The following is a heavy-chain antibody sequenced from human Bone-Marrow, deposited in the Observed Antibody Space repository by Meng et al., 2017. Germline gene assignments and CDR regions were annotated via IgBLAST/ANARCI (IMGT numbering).Heavy chain of an antibody. CDR2: MNPNSGNT. Sequence: ASVKVSCKASGYTFTSYDINWVRQPTGQGLEWMGWMNPNSGNTGYAQKFQGRVTITRNTSISTAYMELSSLRSEDTAVYYCARGQGYCSGGSCYYFDYWGQGTLVTVSS. D-gene: IGHD2-15*01. J-gene: IGHJ4*02. CDR3: ARGQGYCSGGSCYYFDY. V-gene: IGHV1-8*03. CDR1: GYTFTSYD.